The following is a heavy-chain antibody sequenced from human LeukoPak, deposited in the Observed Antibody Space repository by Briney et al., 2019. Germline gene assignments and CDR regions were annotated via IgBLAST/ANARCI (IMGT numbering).Heavy chain of an antibody. V-gene: IGHV1-69*10. CDR1: GGTFSSYA. D-gene: IGHD6-19*01. CDR2: IIPILGIA. Sequence: ASVKVSCKASGGTFSSYAISWVRQAPGQGLEWMGRIIPILGIANYAQKFQGRVTITADKSTSTAYMELSSLRSEDTAVYYCARGRGGEYSSGWYVGYWGQGTLVTVSS. J-gene: IGHJ4*02. CDR3: ARGRGGEYSSGWYVGY.